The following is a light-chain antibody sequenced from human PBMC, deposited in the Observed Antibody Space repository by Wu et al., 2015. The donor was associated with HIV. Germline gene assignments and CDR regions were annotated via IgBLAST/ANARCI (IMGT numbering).Light chain of an antibody. Sequence: GDRVTITCRASQVISGYLNWYQQRPGQAPKLLISTASSLQSGVPARFSGSGSGTDFTLTISSVQCEDFATYLCQQSHTPPWTFGQGTKVEIK. CDR2: TAS. CDR3: QQSHTPPWT. J-gene: IGKJ1*01. V-gene: IGKV1-39*01. CDR1: QVISGY.